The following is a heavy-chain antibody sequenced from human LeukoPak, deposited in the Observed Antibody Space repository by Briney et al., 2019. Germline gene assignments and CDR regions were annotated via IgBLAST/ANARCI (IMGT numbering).Heavy chain of an antibody. CDR3: ARGEDFWSGERSYFDY. CDR2: ISYDGSNK. D-gene: IGHD3-3*01. J-gene: IGHJ4*02. V-gene: IGHV3-30*04. CDR1: GFTFSSYA. Sequence: PGGSLRLSCAASGFTFSSYAMHWVRQAPGKGLEWVAVISYDGSNKYYADSVKGRFTISRDNSKNTLYLQMNSLRAEDTAVYYCARGEDFWSGERSYFDYWGQGTLVTVSS.